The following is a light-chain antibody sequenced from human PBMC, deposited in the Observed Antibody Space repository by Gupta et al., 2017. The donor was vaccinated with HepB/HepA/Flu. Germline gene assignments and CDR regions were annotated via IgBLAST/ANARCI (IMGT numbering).Light chain of an antibody. Sequence: DSQMTQSPSSVSASGGERVTITCRASQGISSWLAWYHQKPGKAPKLLIYAASSWQSGIPSRFSGSGSGTDFTLTISSLQPEDFATYSCHQSNSFPLITYGGGTRVEIK. V-gene: IGKV1-12*01. J-gene: IGKJ4*01. CDR3: HQSNSFPLIT. CDR1: QGISSW. CDR2: AAS.